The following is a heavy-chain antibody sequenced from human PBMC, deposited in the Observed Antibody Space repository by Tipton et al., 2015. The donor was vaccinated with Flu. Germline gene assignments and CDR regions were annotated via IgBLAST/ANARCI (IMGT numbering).Heavy chain of an antibody. CDR1: HYSVSTGGY. CDR2: LYYVGRP. J-gene: IGHJ4*02. D-gene: IGHD4-23*01. V-gene: IGHV4-38-2*02. Sequence: LRLSCIVSHYSVSTGGYDYWGWIRQAPGKGLEWIGSLYYVGRPHYNPSLASRVTMSVDTSANQFFLEMTSLTAEDTAVYYCARNSTGKSFDSWGQGTLVIVSS. CDR3: ARNSTGKSFDS.